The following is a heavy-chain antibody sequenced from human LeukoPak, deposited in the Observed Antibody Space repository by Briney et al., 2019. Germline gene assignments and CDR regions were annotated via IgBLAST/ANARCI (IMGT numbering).Heavy chain of an antibody. Sequence: ASVRVSCKASGGTFSSYAISWVRQAPGQGLEWMGWISAYNGNTNYAQKLQGRVTITTDTSTSTAYMELRSLRSDDTAVYYCARDLGGSYYYYYYMDVWGKGTTVTVSS. CDR1: GGTFSSYA. V-gene: IGHV1-18*01. CDR2: ISAYNGNT. D-gene: IGHD1-26*01. CDR3: ARDLGGSYYYYYYMDV. J-gene: IGHJ6*03.